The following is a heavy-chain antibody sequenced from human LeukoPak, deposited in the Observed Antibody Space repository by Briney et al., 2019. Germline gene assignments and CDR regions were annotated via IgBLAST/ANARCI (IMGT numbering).Heavy chain of an antibody. Sequence: GASVTVSFKASGYTFTSYGISWVRQAPGQGLEWMGWISAYNGNTNYAQKLQGRVTMTTDTSTSTGYMELRSLRSDDTAVYYCARGLQETLAWLKALSAFDIWGQGTMVTVSS. D-gene: IGHD5-24*01. V-gene: IGHV1-18*01. J-gene: IGHJ3*02. CDR3: ARGLQETLAWLKALSAFDI. CDR1: GYTFTSYG. CDR2: ISAYNGNT.